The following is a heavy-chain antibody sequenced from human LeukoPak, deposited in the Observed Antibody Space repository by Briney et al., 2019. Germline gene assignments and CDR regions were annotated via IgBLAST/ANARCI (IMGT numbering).Heavy chain of an antibody. Sequence: GGSLRLSCAASGFTFSSSAMTWVRQAPGKGLEWVSDISGSGDITYYADSVKGRFTISRDNSKNTLYLQMNSLRAEDTAVYYCAKDRSLYSSGWPPHDAFDIWGQGTMVTVSS. CDR3: AKDRSLYSSGWPPHDAFDI. J-gene: IGHJ3*02. CDR1: GFTFSSSA. V-gene: IGHV3-23*01. CDR2: ISGSGDIT. D-gene: IGHD6-19*01.